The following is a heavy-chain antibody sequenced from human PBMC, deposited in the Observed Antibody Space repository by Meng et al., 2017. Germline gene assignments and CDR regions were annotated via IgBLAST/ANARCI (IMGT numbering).Heavy chain of an antibody. CDR3: ARDEDISAAGKLFGDY. Sequence: SVTVSRMHSGYNFPDYWLHRVRRAPGQGLEGMGRIGPKSCDTNYAQRFQGRVTMTGDTSISTAYMELSGLRSNDTAMYYCARDEDISAAGKLFGDYWGQGNLVTVSS. J-gene: IGHJ4*02. V-gene: IGHV1-2*06. D-gene: IGHD6-13*01. CDR2: IGPKSCDT. CDR1: GYNFPDYW.